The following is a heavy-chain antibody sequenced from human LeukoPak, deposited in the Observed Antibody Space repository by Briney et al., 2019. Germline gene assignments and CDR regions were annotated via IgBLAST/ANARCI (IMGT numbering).Heavy chain of an antibody. CDR2: IKQDGSEK. CDR1: GFTFSSYW. D-gene: IGHD2-2*01. J-gene: IGHJ4*02. CDR3: ARLVVPAAIKEYYFDY. Sequence: GGSLGLSCAASGFTFSSYWMSWVRQAPGKGLEWVANIKQDGSEKYYVDSVKGRFTISRDNAKNSLYLQMNSLRAEDTAVYYCARLVVPAAIKEYYFDYWGQGTLVTVSS. V-gene: IGHV3-7*01.